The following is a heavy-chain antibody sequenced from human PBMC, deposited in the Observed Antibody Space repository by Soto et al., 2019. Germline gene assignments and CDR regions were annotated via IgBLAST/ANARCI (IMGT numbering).Heavy chain of an antibody. Sequence: PSETLSLTCAVSGASISTGNWWSWVRQPPGKGLEWIGEILHTGSTTYNPNLKSRVTMSADKSKNHLSLKLTSVTATDTAIYYCARNGAYSMDYWGQGILVTVSS. D-gene: IGHD5-12*01. V-gene: IGHV4-4*02. J-gene: IGHJ4*02. CDR3: ARNGAYSMDY. CDR1: GASISTGNW. CDR2: ILHTGST.